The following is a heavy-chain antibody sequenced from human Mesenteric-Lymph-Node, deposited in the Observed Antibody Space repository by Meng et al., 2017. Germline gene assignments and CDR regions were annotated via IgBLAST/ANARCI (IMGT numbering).Heavy chain of an antibody. CDR2: IDWDDDK. CDR1: GFSLSTSGMC. Sequence: SGPTLVKPTQTLTLTCTFSGFSLSTSGMCVSWIRQPPGKALEWLALIDWDDDKYYSTSLKTRLTISKDTSKNQVVLTMTNMDPVDTATYYCARSRSYSSSWPLHETTDAFDIWGQGTMVTVSS. V-gene: IGHV2-70*01. D-gene: IGHD6-13*01. CDR3: ARSRSYSSSWPLHETTDAFDI. J-gene: IGHJ3*02.